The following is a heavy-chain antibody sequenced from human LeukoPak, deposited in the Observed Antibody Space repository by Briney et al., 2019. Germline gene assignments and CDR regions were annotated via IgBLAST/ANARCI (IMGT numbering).Heavy chain of an antibody. J-gene: IGHJ4*02. D-gene: IGHD6-13*01. CDR2: ISYDGSNK. CDR1: GFTFSSYG. CDR3: ASGIAAAGTASFDY. V-gene: IGHV3-30*03. Sequence: PGRSLRLSCAASGFTFSSYGMHWVRQAPGKGLEWVAVISYDGSNKYYADSVKGRFTISRDNSKNTLYLQMNSLRAEDTAVYYCASGIAAAGTASFDYWGQGTLVTVSS.